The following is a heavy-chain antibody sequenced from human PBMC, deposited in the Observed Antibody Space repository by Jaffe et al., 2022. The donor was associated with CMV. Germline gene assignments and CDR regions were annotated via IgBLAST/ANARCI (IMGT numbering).Heavy chain of an antibody. CDR2: IRSRANSYGT. CDR1: GFTFSGSA. J-gene: IGHJ4*02. CDR3: TRGSSSDY. Sequence: EVQLVESGGGLVQPGGSLKLSCAASGFTFSGSAMHWVRQASGKGLEWIARIRSRANSYGTAYAASVKGRFTVSRDDSKNTAYLQMNSLQSEDTAMYYCTRGSSSDYWGQGTLVTVSS. D-gene: IGHD6-6*01. V-gene: IGHV3-73*02.